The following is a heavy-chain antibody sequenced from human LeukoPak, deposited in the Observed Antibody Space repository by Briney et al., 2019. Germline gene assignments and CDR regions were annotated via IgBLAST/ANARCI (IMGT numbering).Heavy chain of an antibody. J-gene: IGHJ4*02. CDR1: GYTFSTYA. V-gene: IGHV1-3*01. Sequence: ASVKVSCKASGYTFSTYAMHWVRQAPGQRLEWMGWINAGNGNTKYSQKFQGRVILTSDTSASTAHMELSSLRSEDTAVYYCATRYNYNWGFDYWGQGTLVTVSS. CDR2: INAGNGNT. CDR3: ATRYNYNWGFDY. D-gene: IGHD5-18*01.